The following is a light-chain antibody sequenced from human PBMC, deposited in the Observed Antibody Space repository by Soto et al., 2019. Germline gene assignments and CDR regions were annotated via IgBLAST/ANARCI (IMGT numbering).Light chain of an antibody. CDR1: QSVSSN. CDR2: GAS. J-gene: IGKJ5*01. CDR3: QQRSNWPIT. Sequence: EIVMTQSPATLSVSPGERATLSCRASQSVSSNLAWYQQKPGQAPRLLIYGASSRATGIPDRFSGSGSGTDFTLTISSLEPEDFAVYYCQQRSNWPITVGQGTRLEIK. V-gene: IGKV3-11*01.